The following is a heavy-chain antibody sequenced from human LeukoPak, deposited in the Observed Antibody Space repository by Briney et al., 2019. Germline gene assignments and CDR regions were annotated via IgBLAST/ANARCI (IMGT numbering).Heavy chain of an antibody. D-gene: IGHD5-18*01. V-gene: IGHV4-59*08. CDR2: VYYSGST. Sequence: SETLSLTCTVSGGSIRNYYWSWIRQPPGKGLEWIGYVYYSGSTDSNPSLKSRVAISVDTSKNRFSLKPTSVTAADTAVYYCARHTPMVLAPSGYYFLMDVWGQGTTVTVSS. J-gene: IGHJ6*02. CDR1: GGSIRNYY. CDR3: ARHTPMVLAPSGYYFLMDV.